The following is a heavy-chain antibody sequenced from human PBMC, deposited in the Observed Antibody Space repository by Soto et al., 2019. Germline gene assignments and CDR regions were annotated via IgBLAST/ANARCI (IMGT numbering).Heavy chain of an antibody. CDR3: ARGGSGSYLNYFDY. CDR2: INTGNAET. D-gene: IGHD1-26*01. CDR1: GYSFTRFT. Sequence: VASVKVSCKASGYSFTRFTIHWVRQAPGQSLECMGRINTGNAETEYSQKFQGRFTITRDTSASTASMELSSLTSEDTAVYYCARGGSGSYLNYFDYWGQGTLVTVSS. V-gene: IGHV1-3*04. J-gene: IGHJ4*02.